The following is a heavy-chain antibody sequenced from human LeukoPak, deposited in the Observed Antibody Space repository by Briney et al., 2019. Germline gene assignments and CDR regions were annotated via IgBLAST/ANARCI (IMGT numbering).Heavy chain of an antibody. J-gene: IGHJ4*02. D-gene: IGHD6-19*01. CDR3: AKSAIAVAGPNNY. CDR2: ISGSGCST. Sequence: GGSLRLSCAASGFTFSSYDMSWVRQAPGKGLEWVSAISGSGCSTYYADSVKGLFTISRDNSNNTLYLQINSLRAEDTAVYYCAKSAIAVAGPNNYWGQGTLVTVSS. V-gene: IGHV3-23*01. CDR1: GFTFSSYD.